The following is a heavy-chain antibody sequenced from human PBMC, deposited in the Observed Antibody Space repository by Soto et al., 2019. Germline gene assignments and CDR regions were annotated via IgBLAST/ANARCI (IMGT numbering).Heavy chain of an antibody. CDR2: INHSGST. CDR1: GGSFIGYY. D-gene: IGHD3-10*01. J-gene: IGHJ4*02. V-gene: IGHV4-34*01. CDR3: ARATAIFYRSGPISY. Sequence: QVQLQQWGAGLLKPSETLSLTCAVYGGSFIGYYWRWIRQPPGKGLEWIGEINHSGSTNYNPSIKSRVIVSLDTSKNQAALSLSSVTAADTAVYYCARATAIFYRSGPISYWGQGTLVTVSS.